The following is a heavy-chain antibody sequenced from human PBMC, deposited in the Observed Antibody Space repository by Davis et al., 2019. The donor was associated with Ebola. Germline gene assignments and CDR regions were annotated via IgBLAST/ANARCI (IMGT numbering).Heavy chain of an antibody. J-gene: IGHJ6*03. CDR3: ARGNDFWNGYPMDV. Sequence: SETLSLTCAVSDASTSSYYLSWIRPPPGKGLEWIGYIYHSETTNYNPSLKRRVSISRDTSNHRFSLKLTSVTVADAAVYYCARGNDFWNGYPMDVWGKGTTVTVSS. D-gene: IGHD3-3*01. V-gene: IGHV4-59*01. CDR2: IYHSETT. CDR1: DASTSSYY.